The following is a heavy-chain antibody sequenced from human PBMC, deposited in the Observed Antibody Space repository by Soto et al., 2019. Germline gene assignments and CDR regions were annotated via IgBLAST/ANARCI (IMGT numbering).Heavy chain of an antibody. J-gene: IGHJ6*02. CDR3: ARDLDTTVIPGNRGDGMDV. V-gene: IGHV1-2*04. Sequence: ASVKVSCKASGYTFTGYYMHWVRQAPGQGLEWMGWINPNSGGTNYAQKFQGWVTMTRDTSISTAYMELSRLRSDDTAVYYCARDLDTTVIPGNRGDGMDVWGQGTTVTVSS. D-gene: IGHD4-4*01. CDR2: INPNSGGT. CDR1: GYTFTGYY.